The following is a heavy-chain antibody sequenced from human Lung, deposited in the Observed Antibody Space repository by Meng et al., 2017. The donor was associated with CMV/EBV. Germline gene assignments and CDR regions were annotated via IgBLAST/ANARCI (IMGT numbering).Heavy chain of an antibody. Sequence: LTXAASGFTSSSYEMNWVRQAPGKGLEWVSYISSSVSTIYKADSVKGRFTIPRDNAKNSLYPEVTSVSAEDTAVYYCACYYSASSGYRDYWGQGTLVTVSS. CDR3: ACYYSASSGYRDY. V-gene: IGHV3-48*03. D-gene: IGHD3-22*01. CDR2: ISSSVSTI. CDR1: GFTSSSYE. J-gene: IGHJ4*02.